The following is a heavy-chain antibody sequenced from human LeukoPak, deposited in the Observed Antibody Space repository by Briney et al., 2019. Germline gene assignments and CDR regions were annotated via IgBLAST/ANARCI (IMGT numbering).Heavy chain of an antibody. Sequence: GASVKVSCKASGYTFTGYYMHWVRQAPGQGLEWMGWINPNSGGTSYAQKFQGRVTMTRDTSISTAYMELSRLRSDDTAVYYCARDLVLRSSGYKTLGYWGQGTLVTVSS. CDR1: GYTFTGYY. J-gene: IGHJ4*02. CDR2: INPNSGGT. CDR3: ARDLVLRSSGYKTLGY. D-gene: IGHD3-22*01. V-gene: IGHV1-2*02.